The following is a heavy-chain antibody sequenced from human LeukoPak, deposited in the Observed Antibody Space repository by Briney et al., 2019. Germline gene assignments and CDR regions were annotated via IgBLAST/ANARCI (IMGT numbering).Heavy chain of an antibody. CDR3: AREITMVRGVIPKNYGMDV. Sequence: PGGSLGLSCAASGFTFSSYWMNWVRQAPGKGLVWVSRINSDGSSTIYADSVKGRFTISRDNAKNTLYLQMNSLRAEDTAVYYCAREITMVRGVIPKNYGMDVWGKGTTVTVSS. CDR2: INSDGSST. CDR1: GFTFSSYW. J-gene: IGHJ6*04. V-gene: IGHV3-74*01. D-gene: IGHD3-10*01.